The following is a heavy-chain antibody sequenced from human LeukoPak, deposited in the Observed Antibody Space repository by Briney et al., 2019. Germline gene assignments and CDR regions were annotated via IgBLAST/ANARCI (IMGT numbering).Heavy chain of an antibody. CDR1: GGSISSSSYY. Sequence: SETLSLTCTVSGGSISSSSYYWGWIRQPPGKGLEWIGSIFYSGSTYYNPSLKSRVTISLDTSKNQFSLKLSSVTAADTAVFYCARIKAGYSSGWYFGPYYFDYWGQGTLVTVSS. J-gene: IGHJ4*02. V-gene: IGHV4-39*07. CDR2: IFYSGST. CDR3: ARIKAGYSSGWYFGPYYFDY. D-gene: IGHD6-19*01.